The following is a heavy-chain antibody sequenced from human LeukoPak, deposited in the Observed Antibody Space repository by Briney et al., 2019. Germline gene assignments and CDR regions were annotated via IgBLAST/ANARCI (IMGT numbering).Heavy chain of an antibody. Sequence: SETLSLTCTVSGGSISSYYWSWIRQPPGKGLEYIGYIYYSGYTNYNPSLKSRVTISVDTSKNQFSLKLSSVTAADTAVYYCARDPDYGGRGGDYYYYMDVWGKGTTVTVSS. J-gene: IGHJ6*03. V-gene: IGHV4-59*01. D-gene: IGHD4-23*01. CDR2: IYYSGYT. CDR1: GGSISSYY. CDR3: ARDPDYGGRGGDYYYYMDV.